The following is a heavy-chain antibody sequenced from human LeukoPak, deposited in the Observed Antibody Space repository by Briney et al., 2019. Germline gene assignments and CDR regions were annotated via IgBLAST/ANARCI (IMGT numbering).Heavy chain of an antibody. D-gene: IGHD3-22*01. Sequence: ASVKVSCKASGYTFTGYYMHWVRQAPGQGLEWMGWINPNSGGTNYAQKLQGRVTMTTDTSTSTAYMELRSLRSDDTAVYYCARDGRMVITHLDYWGQGTLVTVSS. V-gene: IGHV1-2*02. CDR3: ARDGRMVITHLDY. CDR2: INPNSGGT. CDR1: GYTFTGYY. J-gene: IGHJ4*02.